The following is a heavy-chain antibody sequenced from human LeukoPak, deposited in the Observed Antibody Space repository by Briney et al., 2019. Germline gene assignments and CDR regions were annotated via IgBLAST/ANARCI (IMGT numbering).Heavy chain of an antibody. CDR3: ARATFGVVITFDY. V-gene: IGHV4-59*11. Sequence: SETLSLTCTVSGGSISSHYWSWIRQPPGKGLEWIGYIYYSGSTNYNPSLKSRVTISVDTSKNQFSLKLSSVTAADTAVYYCARATFGVVITFDYWGQGTLVTVSS. D-gene: IGHD3-3*01. CDR2: IYYSGST. CDR1: GGSISSHY. J-gene: IGHJ4*02.